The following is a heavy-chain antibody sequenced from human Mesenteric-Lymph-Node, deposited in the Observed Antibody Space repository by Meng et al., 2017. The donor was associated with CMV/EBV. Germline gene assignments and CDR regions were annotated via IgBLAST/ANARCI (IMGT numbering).Heavy chain of an antibody. V-gene: IGHV1-69*10. J-gene: IGHJ2*01. D-gene: IGHD2-2*01. Sequence: FNNYAISWVRQAPGQELEWMGGIIPIHGIANYAQKFQGRDTITADKSTNTAYMELSSLRSEDTAVYYCARGRSAEVPAANSGHWYFDLWGRGTLVTVSS. CDR3: ARGRSAEVPAANSGHWYFDL. CDR2: IIPIHGIA. CDR1: FNNYA.